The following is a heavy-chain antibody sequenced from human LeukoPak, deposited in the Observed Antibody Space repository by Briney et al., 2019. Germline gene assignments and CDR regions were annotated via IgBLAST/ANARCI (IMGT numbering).Heavy chain of an antibody. J-gene: IGHJ4*02. V-gene: IGHV1-69*13. CDR1: GGTFSSYA. D-gene: IGHD3-22*01. CDR3: ARPKPMYYDSSGYYFDY. CDR2: IIPIFGTA. Sequence: SVKVSCKASGGTFSSYAISWVRQAPGQGLEWMGGIIPIFGTANYAQKFQGRVTITADESTSTAYMELSSLRSEDTAVYYRARPKPMYYDSSGYYFDYWGQGTLVTVSS.